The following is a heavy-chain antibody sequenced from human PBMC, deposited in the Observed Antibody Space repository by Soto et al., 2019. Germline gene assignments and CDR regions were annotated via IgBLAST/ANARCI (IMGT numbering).Heavy chain of an antibody. CDR1: GGSISSYY. CDR2: IYYSGST. Sequence: PSETLSLTCTVSGGSISSYYWSWIRQPPGKGLEWIGYIYYSGSTNYNPSLKSRVTISVDTSKNQFSLKLSSVTAADTAVYYCARHYPQLWFGELYYYYYMDVWGKGTTVTVSS. CDR3: ARHYPQLWFGELYYYYYMDV. J-gene: IGHJ6*03. D-gene: IGHD3-10*01. V-gene: IGHV4-59*08.